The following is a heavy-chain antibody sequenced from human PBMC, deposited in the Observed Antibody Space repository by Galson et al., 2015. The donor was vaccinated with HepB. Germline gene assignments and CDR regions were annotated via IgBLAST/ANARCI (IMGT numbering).Heavy chain of an antibody. Sequence: SLRLSCAISGFSFSDYYMSWIRQAPGQGLEWVSYISSSGTIIYYADSVKGRFIISRDDAKNSLYLQMNSLRAEDTAIYYCARLNIPEVILIDSWGQGTLVTVSS. CDR2: ISSSGTII. CDR3: ARLNIPEVILIDS. J-gene: IGHJ4*02. D-gene: IGHD3-3*01. V-gene: IGHV3-11*01. CDR1: GFSFSDYY.